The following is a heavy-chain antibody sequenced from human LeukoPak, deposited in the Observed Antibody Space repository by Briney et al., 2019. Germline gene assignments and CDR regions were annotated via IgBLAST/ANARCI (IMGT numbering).Heavy chain of an antibody. CDR3: ASSSWYGHYGMDV. CDR1: GGSISSGGYS. Sequence: PSETLSLTCAVSGGSISSGGYSWSWIRQPPGKGLEWIGYIYHSGSTYYNPSLKSRVTISVDRSKNQFSLKLSSVTAADTAVYYCASSSWYGHYGMDVWGQGTTVTVSS. CDR2: IYHSGST. D-gene: IGHD6-13*01. V-gene: IGHV4-30-2*01. J-gene: IGHJ6*02.